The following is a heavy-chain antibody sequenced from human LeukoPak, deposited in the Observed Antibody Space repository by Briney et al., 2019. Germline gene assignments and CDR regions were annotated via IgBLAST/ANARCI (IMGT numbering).Heavy chain of an antibody. CDR2: ISSSSSTI. Sequence: PGGSLRLSCAASGFTFSSYSMNWVRQAPGKGLEWVSYISSSSSTIYYADSVKGRFTISRDNAKNSLYLQMNSLRAEDTALYYCARERATLDYYYYMDVWGKGTTVTVSS. V-gene: IGHV3-48*01. D-gene: IGHD5-12*01. CDR3: ARERATLDYYYYMDV. J-gene: IGHJ6*03. CDR1: GFTFSSYS.